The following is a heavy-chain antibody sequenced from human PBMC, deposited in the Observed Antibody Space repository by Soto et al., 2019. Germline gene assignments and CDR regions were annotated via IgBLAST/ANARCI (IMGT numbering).Heavy chain of an antibody. CDR2: IWYDGSNK. D-gene: IGHD2-2*01. V-gene: IGHV3-33*01. CDR3: AIDYLVVPHRVIDY. Sequence: QVQLVESGGGVVQPGRSLRLSCAASGFTFSSYGMHWVRQAPGKGLECVAVIWYDGSNKYYADSVKGRFTISRDNSKNTLFLQMNRPRSEDTAVYYCAIDYLVVPHRVIDYWGQGPLVTVSS. J-gene: IGHJ4*02. CDR1: GFTFSSYG.